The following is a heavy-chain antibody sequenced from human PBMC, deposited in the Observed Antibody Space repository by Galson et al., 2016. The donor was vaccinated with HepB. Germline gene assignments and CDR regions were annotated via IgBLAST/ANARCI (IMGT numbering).Heavy chain of an antibody. J-gene: IGHJ4*02. Sequence: SLRLSCAASGFTFSSYAMHWVRQAPGKGLEGVAVISYDGSYESYAGAVKGRFTISRDNFKNTLYLHLNSLRAEETAVYYCARAVHGSGSYWDKWGQGTLVTVSS. D-gene: IGHD3-10*01. V-gene: IGHV3-30*04. CDR1: GFTFSSYA. CDR3: ARAVHGSGSYWDK. CDR2: ISYDGSYE.